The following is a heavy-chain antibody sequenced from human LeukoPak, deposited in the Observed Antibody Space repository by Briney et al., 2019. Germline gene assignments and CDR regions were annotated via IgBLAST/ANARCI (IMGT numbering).Heavy chain of an antibody. D-gene: IGHD4-23*01. CDR1: GGSISSYY. J-gene: IGHJ4*02. CDR3: ARGNGGNSGY. CDR2: IYYSGST. V-gene: IGHV4-59*01. Sequence: SETLSLTCTVSGGSISSYYWNWIRQPPGKGLEWIGYIYYSGSTNYNPSLKSRVTISVDTSKNQFSLKLSSVTAADTAMYYCARGNGGNSGYWGQGTMVTVSS.